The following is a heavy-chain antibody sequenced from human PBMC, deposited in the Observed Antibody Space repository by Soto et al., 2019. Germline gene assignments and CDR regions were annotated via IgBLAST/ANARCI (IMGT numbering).Heavy chain of an antibody. V-gene: IGHV3-15*01. J-gene: IGHJ5*02. D-gene: IGHD2-15*01. CDR2: IKSKADGETK. CDR3: CVVKRLDQYSTSGYWFDP. Sequence: GGSLRLSCAASGFTFSHAWMSWVRQAPGKGLEWVGRIKSKADGETKDYGAPVRGRFTISRDDAKDTLYLQMNSLRIEDTAVYYCCVVKRLDQYSTSGYWFDPWGPGT. CDR1: GFTFSHAW.